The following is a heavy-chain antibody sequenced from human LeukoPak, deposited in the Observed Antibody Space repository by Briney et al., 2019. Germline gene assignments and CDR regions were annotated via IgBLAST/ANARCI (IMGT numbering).Heavy chain of an antibody. CDR1: GFTFSSFW. J-gene: IGHJ4*02. CDR3: ARAYGYGSGWYGDY. V-gene: IGHV3-7*01. CDR2: MKQDGSEK. D-gene: IGHD6-19*01. Sequence: GGSLRLSCAASGFTFSSFWMSWVRQAPGKGLEWVANMKQDGSEKFYVDSVKGRFTISRDNAKNSLYLQMNSLRAEGTAVYYCARAYGYGSGWYGDYWGQGTLVTVSS.